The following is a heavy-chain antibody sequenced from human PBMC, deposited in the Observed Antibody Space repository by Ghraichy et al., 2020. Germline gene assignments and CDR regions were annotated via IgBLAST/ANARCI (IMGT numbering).Heavy chain of an antibody. CDR3: AKDSQASRHDLYYYYMDV. CDR1: GFTFSSYG. J-gene: IGHJ6*03. CDR2: IRYDGSNK. D-gene: IGHD3-3*01. Sequence: GGSLRLSCAASGFTFSSYGMHWVRQAPGKGLEWVAFIRYDGSNKYYADSVKGRFTISRDNSKNTLYLQMNSLRAEDTAVYYCAKDSQASRHDLYYYYMDVWGKGTTVTVSS. V-gene: IGHV3-30*02.